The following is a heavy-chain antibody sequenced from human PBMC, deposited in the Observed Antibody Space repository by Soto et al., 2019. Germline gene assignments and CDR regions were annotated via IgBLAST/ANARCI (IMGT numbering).Heavy chain of an antibody. CDR1: GFTFRTYW. CDR2: INLDGSEK. CDR3: ARDGSTSWYSYDYHGMDV. Sequence: EVQLVESGGGLVQPGGSLRLSCAASGFTFRTYWLSWVRQVPGNGLEWVANINLDGSEKNYVDSVKGRFTISRDNARNSLSLQMSSLRAEDTALYYCARDGSTSWYSYDYHGMDVWGQGTKVTVSS. J-gene: IGHJ6*02. D-gene: IGHD5-18*01. V-gene: IGHV3-7*03.